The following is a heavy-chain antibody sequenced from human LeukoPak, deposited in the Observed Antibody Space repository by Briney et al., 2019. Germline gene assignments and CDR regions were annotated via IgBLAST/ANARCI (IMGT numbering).Heavy chain of an antibody. CDR2: FSGTSGNA. Sequence: QSGGSLRLSCAAPAFTFSSHAMSCVRQAPATGLEWASTFSGTSGNAYYADSVKGRFTISRDNSKSTLYLQMNSLRAEDTAVYYCARRVIPVAGIKYYFDYWGQGTLVTVSS. V-gene: IGHV3-23*01. CDR1: AFTFSSHA. CDR3: ARRVIPVAGIKYYFDY. D-gene: IGHD6-19*01. J-gene: IGHJ4*02.